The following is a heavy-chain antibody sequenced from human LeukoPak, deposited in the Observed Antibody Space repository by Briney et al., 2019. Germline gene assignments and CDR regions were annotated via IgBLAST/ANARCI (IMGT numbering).Heavy chain of an antibody. J-gene: IGHJ4*02. D-gene: IGHD5-24*01. CDR2: IKQDGSEK. CDR3: ARGSGMATTYY. Sequence: GGSLRLSCAASGFTFSSYWMSWVRQAPGKGLEWVANIKQDGSEKYYVDSVKGRFTISRDNAKNSLYVQMNSLRAEDTAVYYCARGSGMATTYYWGQGTLVTVSS. CDR1: GFTFSSYW. V-gene: IGHV3-7*01.